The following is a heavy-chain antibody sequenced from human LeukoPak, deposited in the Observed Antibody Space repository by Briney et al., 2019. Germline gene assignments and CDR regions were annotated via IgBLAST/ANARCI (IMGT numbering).Heavy chain of an antibody. J-gene: IGHJ4*02. V-gene: IGHV4-31*03. CDR2: IYYSGST. Sequence: SQTLSLACTVSGGSISSGGYYWSWIRQHPGKGLEWIGYIYYSGSTYYNPSLKSRVTISVDTSKNQFSLKLSSVTAADTAVYYCARLWFGELLFDYWGQGTLVTVSS. D-gene: IGHD3-10*01. CDR3: ARLWFGELLFDY. CDR1: GGSISSGGYY.